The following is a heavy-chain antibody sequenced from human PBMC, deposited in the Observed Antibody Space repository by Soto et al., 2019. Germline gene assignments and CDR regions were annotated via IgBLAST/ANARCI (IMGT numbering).Heavy chain of an antibody. CDR2: INDLSNNI. V-gene: IGHV3-48*02. Sequence: EVQLVESGGVLVPPGGSLRLSCAASGFTFSDYSMSWVRQAPGKGLEWVSYINDLSNNIYYADSVKGRFTISRDNAKNSLYLQMSILRDGDTAVYYCARYCSGGGCYPDYYYYFGMDVWGQGTTVTVSS. J-gene: IGHJ6*02. CDR1: GFTFSDYS. CDR3: ARYCSGGGCYPDYYYYFGMDV. D-gene: IGHD2-15*01.